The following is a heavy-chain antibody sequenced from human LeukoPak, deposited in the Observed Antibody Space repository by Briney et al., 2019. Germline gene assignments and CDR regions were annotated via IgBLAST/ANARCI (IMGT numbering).Heavy chain of an antibody. J-gene: IGHJ6*02. V-gene: IGHV4-39*01. CDR3: FSGYDRVYDYFGMDV. D-gene: IGHD5-12*01. Sequence: SETLSLTCSVSGGSLTSTSHYWGWIRQPPGKGLEWIGTVYYGGNTNSNPFLKSRLNISVDPSESQFSLNLTSVTAADTGVYYCFSGYDRVYDYFGMDVWGQGTAVIVSS. CDR1: GGSLTSTSHY. CDR2: VYYGGNT.